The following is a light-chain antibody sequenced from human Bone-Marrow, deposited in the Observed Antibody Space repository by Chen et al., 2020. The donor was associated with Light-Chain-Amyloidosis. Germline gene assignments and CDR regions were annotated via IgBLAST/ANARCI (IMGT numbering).Light chain of an antibody. CDR3: QQYHNWPPRYT. CDR1: QSVGNS. J-gene: IGKJ2*01. CDR2: GAS. Sequence: DIVMTQSPATLSVSPGERATLSCRASQSVGNSLAWIQHKPGQAPRLLIYGASTRAPGVPARFSGSGSGTEFTLTLSSLQSEDFAVYYCQQYHNWPPRYTFGQGTKLEI. V-gene: IGKV3-15*01.